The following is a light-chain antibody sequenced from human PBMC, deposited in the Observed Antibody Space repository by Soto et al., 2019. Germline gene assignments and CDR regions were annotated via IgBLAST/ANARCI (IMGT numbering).Light chain of an antibody. V-gene: IGLV2-14*01. CDR1: SRDVGGYKS. CDR2: ADT. Sequence: QSALTQPASVSGSPGQSTTISCTGTSRDVGGYKSVAWYQQHPGKAPKLMIYADTNRPSGVSNRFSGSKSGNTASLTISGRQAEDEADYYCSSYTSTNTLMVFGGGTKLTVL. CDR3: SSYTSTNTLMV. J-gene: IGLJ3*02.